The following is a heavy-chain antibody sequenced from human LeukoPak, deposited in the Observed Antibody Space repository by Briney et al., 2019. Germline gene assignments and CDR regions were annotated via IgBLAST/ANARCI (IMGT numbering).Heavy chain of an antibody. D-gene: IGHD6-13*01. CDR3: ARTTSAGYSSSWYGGFDI. Sequence: AGGSLRLSCAASGFTFDDYAMHWVRQAPGKGLEWVSLISWDGGSTYYADSVKGRFTISRDNAKNSLYLQMNSLRAEDTAVYYCARTTSAGYSSSWYGGFDIWGQGTMVTVSS. J-gene: IGHJ3*02. CDR2: ISWDGGST. CDR1: GFTFDDYA. V-gene: IGHV3-43D*03.